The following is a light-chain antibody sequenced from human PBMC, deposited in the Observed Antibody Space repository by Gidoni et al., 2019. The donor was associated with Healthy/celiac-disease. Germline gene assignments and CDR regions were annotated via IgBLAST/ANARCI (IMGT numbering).Light chain of an antibody. CDR2: DAS. V-gene: IGKV3-11*01. Sequence: EIVLTQSPATLSLSPGERATLSCMVSQSVSSYLAWYEQKPGQAPRLLIYDASNRATGIPARFSGSGSGTDFTLTISSLEPEDFAVYYCQQRSNWPPMYTFGQGTRLEIK. J-gene: IGKJ2*01. CDR1: QSVSSY. CDR3: QQRSNWPPMYT.